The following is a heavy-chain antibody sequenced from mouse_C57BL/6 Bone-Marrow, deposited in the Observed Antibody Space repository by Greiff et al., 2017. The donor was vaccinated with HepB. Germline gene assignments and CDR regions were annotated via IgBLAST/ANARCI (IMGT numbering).Heavy chain of an antibody. Sequence: DVKLVESGGGLVKPGGSLKLSCAASGFTFSDYGMHWVRQAPEKGLEWVAYISSGSSTIYYADTVKGRFTISRDNAKNTLFLKMTSLRSEDTAMYYCARDYYGSSYYAMDYWGQGTSVTVSS. V-gene: IGHV5-17*01. CDR2: ISSGSSTI. J-gene: IGHJ4*01. CDR3: ARDYYGSSYYAMDY. CDR1: GFTFSDYG. D-gene: IGHD1-1*01.